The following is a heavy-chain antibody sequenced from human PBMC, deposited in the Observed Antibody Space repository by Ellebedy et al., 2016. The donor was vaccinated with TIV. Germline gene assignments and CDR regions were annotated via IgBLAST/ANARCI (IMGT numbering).Heavy chain of an antibody. V-gene: IGHV4-59*01. CDR3: ARGGGSSSFMPYYFDF. CDR2: ISYSGSP. Sequence: SETLSLXXTVSGGPMNDYYWSWIRQPPNKGLELVAYISYSGSPNCNPSLESRVTISIDMSKNLFSLNVTSVTPADTAVYYCARGGGSSSFMPYYFDFWGQGNVVTVSS. J-gene: IGHJ4*02. CDR1: GGPMNDYY. D-gene: IGHD6-6*01.